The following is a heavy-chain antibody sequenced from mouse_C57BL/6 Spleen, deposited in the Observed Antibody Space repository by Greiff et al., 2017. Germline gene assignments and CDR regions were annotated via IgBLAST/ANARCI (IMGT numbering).Heavy chain of an antibody. V-gene: IGHV10-1*01. Sequence: EVQGVESGGGLVQPKGSLKLSCAASGFSFNTYAMNWVRQAPGKGLEWVARIRSKSNNYATYYADSVKDRFTISRDDSESMLYLQMNNLKTEDTAMYYCVRDGGLLLGLDYWGQGTTLTVSS. J-gene: IGHJ2*01. D-gene: IGHD4-1*01. CDR2: IRSKSNNYAT. CDR3: VRDGGLLLGLDY. CDR1: GFSFNTYA.